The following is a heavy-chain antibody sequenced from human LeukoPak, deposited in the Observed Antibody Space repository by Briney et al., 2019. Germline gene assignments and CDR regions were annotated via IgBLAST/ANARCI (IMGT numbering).Heavy chain of an antibody. D-gene: IGHD2-2*01. CDR2: IYYSGSN. Sequence: PSETLCLTCTVAVGSLSSSFWSWVRPPPGKGLGWIGYIYYSGSNNYNPSLKSRVTISVDTSKNQFSLKLSSVTAADTAVYYCAGTSRGEYYFDYWGQGTLVTVSS. CDR1: VGSLSSSF. V-gene: IGHV4-59*01. J-gene: IGHJ4*02. CDR3: AGTSRGEYYFDY.